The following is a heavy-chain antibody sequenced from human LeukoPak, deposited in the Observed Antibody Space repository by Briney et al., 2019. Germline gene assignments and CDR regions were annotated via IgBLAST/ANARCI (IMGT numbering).Heavy chain of an antibody. J-gene: IGHJ4*02. Sequence: PSETLSLTCTVSGGSISSYYWSWIRQPPGKGLEWIGYIYYSGSANYNPSLKSRVTISVDTSKNQFSLKLASMSAADTAVYYCARGGTQLTFPVWGQGTLVTVSS. CDR1: GGSISSYY. CDR3: ARGGTQLTFPV. V-gene: IGHV4-59*01. CDR2: IYYSGSA. D-gene: IGHD4/OR15-4a*01.